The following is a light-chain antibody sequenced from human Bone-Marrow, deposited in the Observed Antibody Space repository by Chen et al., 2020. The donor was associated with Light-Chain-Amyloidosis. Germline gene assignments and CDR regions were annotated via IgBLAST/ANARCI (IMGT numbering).Light chain of an antibody. CDR2: EDD. CDR3: QSYQGSSQGV. CDR1: SGSISTNY. Sequence: NFMLTQPHSVSASPGKTVIISCTRSSGSISTNYVQWYQQRPGSSPTTVLYEDDQRPSGVPDRFSGSIDRSSNSASLTISGLKTEDEADYYCQSYQGSSQGVFGGGTKLTVL. J-gene: IGLJ3*02. V-gene: IGLV6-57*01.